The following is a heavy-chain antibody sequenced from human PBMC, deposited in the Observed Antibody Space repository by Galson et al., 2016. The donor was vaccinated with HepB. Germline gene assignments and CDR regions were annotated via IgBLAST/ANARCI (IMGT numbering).Heavy chain of an antibody. V-gene: IGHV3-30*04. D-gene: IGHD3-22*01. Sequence: SLRLSCAGSGFTFNRYAIHWVRQAPGKGLEWAAVISYDGSNKYYADSVKGRFTISRDNSKNTLYLQMNSLRAEDTALYYCVFGSSGYYGVGKIDHWGRGTLVTVSS. J-gene: IGHJ2*01. CDR3: VFGSSGYYGVGKIDH. CDR1: GFTFNRYA. CDR2: ISYDGSNK.